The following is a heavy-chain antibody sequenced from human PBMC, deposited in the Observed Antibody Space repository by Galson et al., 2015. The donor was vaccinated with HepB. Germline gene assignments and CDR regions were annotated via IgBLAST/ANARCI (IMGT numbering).Heavy chain of an antibody. D-gene: IGHD6-13*01. J-gene: IGHJ5*02. CDR1: GFTFSNYV. CDR3: AKGLFSGPYSSTSNAWFDP. CDR2: IAGSGGSS. V-gene: IGHV3-23*01. Sequence: SLRLSCAATGFTFSNYVMSWVRQAPGKGLEWVSTIAGSGGSSYYADSVKGRFTISRDNSKNTLFLQMNRLRAGDTGVYYCAKGLFSGPYSSTSNAWFDPWGQGTLVTVSS.